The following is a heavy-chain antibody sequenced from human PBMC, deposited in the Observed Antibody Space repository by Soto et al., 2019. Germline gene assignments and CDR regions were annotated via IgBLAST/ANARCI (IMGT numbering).Heavy chain of an antibody. J-gene: IGHJ6*02. Sequence: GASVKVSCKASGYTFTSYNVNWVRHATGQGLEWMGWMNPNSGNTGYAQKFQGRVTMTRNTSITTAYMELSSLRSEDTAVYYCASSSIAAPYYYYGMDVWGQGTTVTVYS. V-gene: IGHV1-8*01. D-gene: IGHD6-25*01. CDR3: ASSSIAAPYYYYGMDV. CDR2: MNPNSGNT. CDR1: GYTFTSYN.